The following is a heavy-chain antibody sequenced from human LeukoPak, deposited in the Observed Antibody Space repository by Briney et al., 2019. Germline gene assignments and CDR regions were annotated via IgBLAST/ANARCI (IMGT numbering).Heavy chain of an antibody. Sequence: RPSETLCLTCTVSGGSISSYYWSWIRQPPGKGLEWIGYIYYSGSTNYNPSLKSRVTISVDTSKNQFSLKLSSVTAADTAVYYCARGRVLPPYSFDYWGQGTLVTVSS. CDR1: GGSISSYY. J-gene: IGHJ4*02. CDR3: ARGRVLPPYSFDY. V-gene: IGHV4-59*01. D-gene: IGHD6-6*01. CDR2: IYYSGST.